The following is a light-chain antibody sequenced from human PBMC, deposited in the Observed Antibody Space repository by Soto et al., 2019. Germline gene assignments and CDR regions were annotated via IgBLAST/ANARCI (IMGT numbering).Light chain of an antibody. Sequence: QSALTQPASVSGSPGQSITISCTGTSSDVGGYNYVSWYQQNPGKAPKLMIYDVSNRPSGVSNRFSGSKSGNTASLTISGLQAEDEADYYCSSYTRSSTYVVFGGGTKLTVL. CDR1: SSDVGGYNY. CDR2: DVS. V-gene: IGLV2-14*01. J-gene: IGLJ2*01. CDR3: SSYTRSSTYVV.